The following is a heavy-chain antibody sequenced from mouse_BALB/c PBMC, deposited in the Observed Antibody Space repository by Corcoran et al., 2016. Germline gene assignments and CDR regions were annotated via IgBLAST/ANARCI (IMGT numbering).Heavy chain of an antibody. CDR1: GYTFTNYG. CDR3: AREPYAMDY. Sequence: QIQLVQSGPELKKPGETVKISCKASGYTFTNYGMNWVKQAPGKGLKRMGWINTYTGEPTYVDDFKGRFAFSLETSASTAYLQINNLKNEDMATYFCAREPYAMDYWGQGTSVTVSS. J-gene: IGHJ4*01. CDR2: INTYTGEP. V-gene: IGHV9-1*02.